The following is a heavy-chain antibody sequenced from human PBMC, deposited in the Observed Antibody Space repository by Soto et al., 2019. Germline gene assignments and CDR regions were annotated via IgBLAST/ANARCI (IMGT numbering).Heavy chain of an antibody. CDR1: GFTFSSYG. CDR3: AKDFNYYDSSGYWPDY. D-gene: IGHD3-22*01. CDR2: IWYDGSNK. V-gene: IGHV3-30*02. Sequence: GGSLRLSCAASGFTFSSYGMHWVRQAPGKGLEWVAVIWYDGSNKYYADSVKGRFTISRDNSKNTLYLQMNSLRAEDTAVYYCAKDFNYYDSSGYWPDYWGQGTLVTVSS. J-gene: IGHJ4*02.